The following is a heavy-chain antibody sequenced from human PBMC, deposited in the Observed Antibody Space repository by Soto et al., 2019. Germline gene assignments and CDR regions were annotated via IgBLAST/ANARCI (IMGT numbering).Heavy chain of an antibody. V-gene: IGHV4-4*02. CDR1: GGSFTSNNW. CDR3: ASRDPGTSVDY. CDR2: ICRTGST. J-gene: IGHJ4*02. Sequence: SETLSLTCAVSGGSFTSNNWWTWVRQPPGQGLEWIGEICRTGSTNYNPSLKSRVTISLDKSENQFSLKVTSLTAADTAVYYCASRDPGTSVDYWGQGTMVTVSS. D-gene: IGHD1-7*01.